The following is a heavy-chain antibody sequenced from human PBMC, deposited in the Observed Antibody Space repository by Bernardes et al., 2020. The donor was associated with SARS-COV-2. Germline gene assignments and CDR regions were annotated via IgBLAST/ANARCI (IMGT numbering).Heavy chain of an antibody. CDR1: GGSVSSGSDY. J-gene: IGHJ4*02. D-gene: IGHD3-22*01. Sequence: SETLSLTCTVPGGSVSSGSDYWSWIRQPPGKGLEWIGYIYSSGRTKYNPSLKSRVTMSVDTSKNQFSLKLSSVTAADTAVYYCARAPYYYDGSGYYYVTFDYWGQGALVTVSS. V-gene: IGHV4-61*01. CDR2: IYSSGRT. CDR3: ARAPYYYDGSGYYYVTFDY.